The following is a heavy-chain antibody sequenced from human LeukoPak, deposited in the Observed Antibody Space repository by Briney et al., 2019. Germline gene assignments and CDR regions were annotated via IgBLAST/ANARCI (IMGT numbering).Heavy chain of an antibody. V-gene: IGHV3-21*01. J-gene: IGHJ4*02. CDR3: AREPSGTAIDY. CDR1: GFTFSSYS. D-gene: IGHD1-1*01. Sequence: GRSLRLSCAASGFTFSSYSMNWVRQAPGKGLEWVSSISSSSSYIYYADSVKGRFTISRDNAKNSLYLQMNSLRAEDTAVYYCAREPSGTAIDYWGQGTLVTVSS. CDR2: ISSSSSYI.